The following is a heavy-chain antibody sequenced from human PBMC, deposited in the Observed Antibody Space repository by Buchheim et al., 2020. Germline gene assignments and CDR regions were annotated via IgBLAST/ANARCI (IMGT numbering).Heavy chain of an antibody. CDR3: AKWGRGYSYGPWGDYYYGRDV. V-gene: IGHV3-23*04. CDR1: GFMFSTHW. D-gene: IGHD5-18*01. J-gene: IGHJ6*02. CDR2: ISGSGGST. Sequence: EVQLVESGGGLVQPGGSLRLSCVVSGFMFSTHWMSWVRQAPGKGLEWVSAISGSGGSTYYADSVKGRFTISRDNSKNTLYLQMNSLRAEDTAVYYCAKWGRGYSYGPWGDYYYGRDVWGQGTT.